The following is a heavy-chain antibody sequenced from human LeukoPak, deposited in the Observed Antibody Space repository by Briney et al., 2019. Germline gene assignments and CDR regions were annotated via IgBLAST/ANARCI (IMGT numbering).Heavy chain of an antibody. D-gene: IGHD4-11*01. Sequence: GGSLRLSCAASGFTFSSYGMHWVRQAPGKGLEWVAFIRYDGSNKYYADSVKGRFTISRDNSKNTLNLQMNSLRAEDTAVYYCAKDPLMTTVTNIDYWGQGTLVTVSS. J-gene: IGHJ4*02. CDR3: AKDPLMTTVTNIDY. V-gene: IGHV3-30*02. CDR1: GFTFSSYG. CDR2: IRYDGSNK.